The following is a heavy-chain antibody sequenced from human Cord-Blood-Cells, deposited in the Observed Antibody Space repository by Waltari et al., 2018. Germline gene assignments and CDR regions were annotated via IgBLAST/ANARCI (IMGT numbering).Heavy chain of an antibody. CDR3: AHRGEIAAAGTYYFDY. CDR2: IYWDDDK. V-gene: IGHV2-5*02. J-gene: IGHJ4*02. Sequence: QITLKESGPTLVKPTQTLTLTCTFSGFSLSPSGLGVGWIRQPQGKALEWLALIYWDDDKRYSPSLKSRLTITKDTSKNQVVLTMTNMDPVDTATYYCAHRGEIAAAGTYYFDYWGQGTLVTVSS. D-gene: IGHD6-13*01. CDR1: GFSLSPSGLG.